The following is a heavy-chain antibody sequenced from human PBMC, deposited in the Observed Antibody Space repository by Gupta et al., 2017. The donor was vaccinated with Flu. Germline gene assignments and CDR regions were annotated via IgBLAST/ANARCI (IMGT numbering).Heavy chain of an antibody. Sequence: QVQLQESGPGLVKPSETLSLTCTVSGGSISSYYWRWIRQPPGKGLGWIGYIYYSGSTNYNPSLKSRVTISVDTSKNQFSLKLSSVTAADTAVYYCARNPLSPRYCSGGSCRYYWYFDLWGRGTLVTVSS. CDR2: IYYSGST. V-gene: IGHV4-59*01. D-gene: IGHD2-15*01. CDR3: ARNPLSPRYCSGGSCRYYWYFDL. CDR1: GGSISSYY. J-gene: IGHJ2*01.